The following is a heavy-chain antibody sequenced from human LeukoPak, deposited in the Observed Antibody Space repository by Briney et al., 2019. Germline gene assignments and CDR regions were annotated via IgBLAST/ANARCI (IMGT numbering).Heavy chain of an antibody. CDR2: INHTGST. CDR1: DGSVSNKNW. D-gene: IGHD3-22*01. Sequence: LETLSLTCAVSDGSVSNKNWWNWVRQPPGKGLEWIGDINHTGSTNYNPSLKSRVTISLDKSNNQFALRLSSVTAADTAVYYCARERKPYYDSSGYYSDWGQGTLVTVSS. V-gene: IGHV4-4*02. J-gene: IGHJ4*02. CDR3: ARERKPYYDSSGYYSD.